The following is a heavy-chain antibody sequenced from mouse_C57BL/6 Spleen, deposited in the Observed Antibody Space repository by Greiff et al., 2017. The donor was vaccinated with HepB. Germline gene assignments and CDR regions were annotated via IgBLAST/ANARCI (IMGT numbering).Heavy chain of an antibody. D-gene: IGHD3-2*02. J-gene: IGHJ4*01. CDR3: ARQLRLRGAMYYYAMDY. CDR2: INPSNGGT. CDR1: GYTFTSYW. V-gene: IGHV1-53*01. Sequence: QVQLQQPGTELVKPGASVKLSCKASGYTFTSYWMHWVKQRPGQGLEWIGNINPSNGGTNYNEKFKSKSTLTVDKTSSTANMQLSSLTSEDSAVYYFARQLRLRGAMYYYAMDYWGQGTSVTVSS.